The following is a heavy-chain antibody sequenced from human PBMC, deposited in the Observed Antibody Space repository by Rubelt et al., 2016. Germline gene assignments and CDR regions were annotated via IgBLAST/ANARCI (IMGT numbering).Heavy chain of an antibody. CDR1: SYA. J-gene: IGHJ4*02. CDR3: ARDSGSYYFDY. CDR2: ISYDGSNK. D-gene: IGHD1-26*01. Sequence: SYAMHWVRQAPGKGLEWVAVISYDGSNKHYADSVKGRFTISRENAKNSLYLQMNRLRDEDTAVYYFARDSGSYYFDYWGQGTLVTVSS. V-gene: IGHV3-30-3*01.